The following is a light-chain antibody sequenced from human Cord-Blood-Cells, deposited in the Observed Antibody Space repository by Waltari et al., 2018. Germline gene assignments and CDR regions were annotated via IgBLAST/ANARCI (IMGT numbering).Light chain of an antibody. CDR1: KLGDKY. CDR3: QAWDSSIVV. V-gene: IGLV3-1*01. Sequence: SYELTQPPSVSVSPGQTASITCSGDKLGDKYACWYQQKPGQSPVLVIYQDSKRPSGIPGRFSGPNSGNTATLTISGTQAIDEADYYCQAWDSSIVVFGGGTKLTVL. CDR2: QDS. J-gene: IGLJ2*01.